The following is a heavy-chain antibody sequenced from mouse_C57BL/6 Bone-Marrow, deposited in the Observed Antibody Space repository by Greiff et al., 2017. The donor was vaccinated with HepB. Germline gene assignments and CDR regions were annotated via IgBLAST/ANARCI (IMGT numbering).Heavy chain of an antibody. CDR2: ISSGSSTI. V-gene: IGHV5-17*01. D-gene: IGHD1-1*01. CDR3: ARWDTTGVAN. J-gene: IGHJ2*01. CDR1: GFTFSDYG. Sequence: EVKVVESGGGLVKPGGSLKLSCAASGFTFSDYGMHWVRQAPEKGLEWVAYISSGSSTIYYADTVKGRFTISRDNAKNTLFLQMTSLRSEDTAMYYCARWDTTGVANWGQGTTLTVSS.